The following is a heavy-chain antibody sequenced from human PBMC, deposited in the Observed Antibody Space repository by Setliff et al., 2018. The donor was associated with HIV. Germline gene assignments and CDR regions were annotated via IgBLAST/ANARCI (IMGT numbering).Heavy chain of an antibody. CDR1: GGTFSSYA. V-gene: IGHV1-69*05. J-gene: IGHJ5*02. CDR3: ARTSIRSGWGRNNWFDP. D-gene: IGHD6-19*01. CDR2: IIPVVGTA. Sequence: SVKVSCKAPGGTFSSYAITWVRQAPGQGLEWMGGIIPVVGTAKYAQNFQGRVTITTDESLSTAYMEVSSLNSEDTAVYYCARTSIRSGWGRNNWFDPWGQGTLVTVSS.